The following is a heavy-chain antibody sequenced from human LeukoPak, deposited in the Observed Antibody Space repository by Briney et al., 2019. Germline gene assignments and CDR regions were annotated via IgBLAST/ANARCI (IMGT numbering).Heavy chain of an antibody. J-gene: IGHJ3*02. CDR2: ISRDGGRT. CDR1: GFTFSSSY. Sequence: PGGSLRLSCAASGFTFSSSYMHWVRQAPGKGLEYVSSISRDGGRTYYANSVKGRFTISRDNSKNTLYLQMGSLRAEDLAVYFCARDWVGGWAFDIWGQGTMVTV. CDR3: ARDWVGGWAFDI. D-gene: IGHD3-16*01. V-gene: IGHV3-64*01.